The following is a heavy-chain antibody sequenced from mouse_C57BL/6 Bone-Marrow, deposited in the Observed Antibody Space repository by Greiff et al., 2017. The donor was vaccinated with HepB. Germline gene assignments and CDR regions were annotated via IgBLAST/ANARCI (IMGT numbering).Heavy chain of an antibody. Sequence: QVPLKQPGAELVKPGASVKLSCKASGYPFPSYWMHWVKQRPGRGLGWIGRIDPNSGGTKYNEKFKSKATLTVDKPSSTAYMQLSSLTSEDSAVYYCAKDYSNSWFAYWGQGTLVTVSA. CDR1: GYPFPSYW. CDR3: AKDYSNSWFAY. D-gene: IGHD2-5*01. J-gene: IGHJ3*01. V-gene: IGHV1-72*01. CDR2: IDPNSGGT.